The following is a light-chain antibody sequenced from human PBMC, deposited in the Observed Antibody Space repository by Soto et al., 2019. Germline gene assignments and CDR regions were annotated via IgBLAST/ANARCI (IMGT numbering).Light chain of an antibody. J-gene: IGKJ1*01. V-gene: IGKV1-5*03. CDR2: RAS. Sequence: DIQMTQSPSTLSASVGDRVIITCRASQSISSWLAWYQQKPGKAPNLLIYRASTLKSGIPSRFSGSGSGTEFTLTISSLQPDDFATYYCQQYERASWKVGQGTKVEIK. CDR1: QSISSW. CDR3: QQYERASWK.